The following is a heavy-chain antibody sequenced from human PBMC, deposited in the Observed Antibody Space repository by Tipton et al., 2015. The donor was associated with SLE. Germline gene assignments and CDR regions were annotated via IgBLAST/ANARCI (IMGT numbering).Heavy chain of an antibody. CDR3: TRGGGDSGFWSASEGGMDV. Sequence: TLSLTCTVSGGAISTYYWSWLRQSPGKGLEWIGFIINRGSTNYNPSLKSRVTISLDTSKNQFSLNVTSLTAADTAVYYCTRGGGDSGFWSASEGGMDVWGQGTTVTVSS. D-gene: IGHD3-3*01. V-gene: IGHV4-59*01. CDR2: IINRGST. J-gene: IGHJ6*02. CDR1: GGAISTYY.